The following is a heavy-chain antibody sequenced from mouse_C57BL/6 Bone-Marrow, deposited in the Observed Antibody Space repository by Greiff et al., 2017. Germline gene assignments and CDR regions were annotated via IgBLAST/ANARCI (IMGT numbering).Heavy chain of an antibody. CDR3: ARGVYGYDWFAC. CDR1: GYTFTSYG. D-gene: IGHD2-2*01. Sequence: QVQLKESGAELARPGASVKLSCKASGYTFTSYGISWVKQRPGQGLEWIGEIYPRSGNTYYNQKFKGKATLTADKSSSTAYMELRSLTSEDSAVYVGARGVYGYDWFACWGRGPRVTVSA. V-gene: IGHV1-81*01. J-gene: IGHJ3*01. CDR2: IYPRSGNT.